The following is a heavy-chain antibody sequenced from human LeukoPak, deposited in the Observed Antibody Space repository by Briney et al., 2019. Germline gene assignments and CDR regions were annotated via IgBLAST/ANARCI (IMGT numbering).Heavy chain of an antibody. V-gene: IGHV4-34*01. Sequence: SETLSLTCAVYSGSFSGYYWNWIRQPPGKGLEWIGEINHSGSTNYNPSLKSRVTISVDTSKNQFSLKLSSVTAADTAVYYCARDTLEPHYCGSGSYLDYWGQGTLVTVSS. CDR1: SGSFSGYY. J-gene: IGHJ4*02. D-gene: IGHD3-10*01. CDR2: INHSGST. CDR3: ARDTLEPHYCGSGSYLDY.